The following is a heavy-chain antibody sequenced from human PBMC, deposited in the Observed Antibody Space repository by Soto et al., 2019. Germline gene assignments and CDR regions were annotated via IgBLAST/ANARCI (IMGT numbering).Heavy chain of an antibody. CDR1: GYTFTSYG. J-gene: IGHJ6*02. V-gene: IGHV1-18*01. CDR3: ARAYSSGWYLLSAGMYV. Sequence: GASVKVSCKASGYTFTSYGISWVRQAPGQGLERMGWISAYNGNTNYAQKLQGRVTMTTDTSTSTAYMELRSLRSDDTAVYYCARAYSSGWYLLSAGMYVWGQGTTVTVSS. D-gene: IGHD6-19*01. CDR2: ISAYNGNT.